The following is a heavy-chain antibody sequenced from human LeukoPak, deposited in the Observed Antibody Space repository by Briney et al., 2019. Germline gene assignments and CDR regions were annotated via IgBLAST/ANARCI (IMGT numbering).Heavy chain of an antibody. V-gene: IGHV4-34*01. CDR2: INQSGST. J-gene: IGHJ5*02. Sequence: PSETLSLTCAVYGGSFSGYYWSWVRQPPGKGLEGIGEINQSGSTKYNPSLKSRVTISLDTSKNQFSVRLTSVTAADTAVYYCARYPEREKWLSTWGQGTLVTVSS. CDR1: GGSFSGYY. D-gene: IGHD5-12*01. CDR3: ARYPEREKWLST.